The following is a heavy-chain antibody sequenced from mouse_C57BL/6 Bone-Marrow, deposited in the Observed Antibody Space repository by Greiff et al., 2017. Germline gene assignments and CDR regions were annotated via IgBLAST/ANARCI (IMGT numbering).Heavy chain of an antibody. J-gene: IGHJ3*01. CDR1: GYTFTSYG. V-gene: IGHV1-81*01. CDR2: IYPRSGNT. D-gene: IGHD1-1*02. Sequence: VQRVESGAELARPGASVKLSCKASGYTFTSYGISWVKQRTGQGLEWIGEIYPRSGNTYYNEKFKGKATLTADKSSSTAYMELRSLTSEDSAVYFCARRRDCGNPWFAYWGQGTLVTVSA. CDR3: ARRRDCGNPWFAY.